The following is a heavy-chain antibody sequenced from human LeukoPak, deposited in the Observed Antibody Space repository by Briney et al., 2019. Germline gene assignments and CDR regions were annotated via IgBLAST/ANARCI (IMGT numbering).Heavy chain of an antibody. V-gene: IGHV3-33*01. J-gene: IGHJ4*02. Sequence: GRSLRLSCAASGFTFSSYGMHWVRQAPGKGLEWVAVIWYDGSNKYYADSVKGRLTISRDNSKNTLYLQMNSLRAEDTAVYYCAAWGRDPLDYWGQGTLVTVSS. D-gene: IGHD3-16*01. CDR2: IWYDGSNK. CDR3: AAWGRDPLDY. CDR1: GFTFSSYG.